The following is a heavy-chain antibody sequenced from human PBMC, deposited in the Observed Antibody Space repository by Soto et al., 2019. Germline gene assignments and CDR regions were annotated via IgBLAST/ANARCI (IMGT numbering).Heavy chain of an antibody. J-gene: IGHJ5*02. Sequence: ASVKVSCKASGYTFTGYYMHWVRQAPGQGLEWMGWINPNSGGTNYAQKFQGWVTMTRDTSISTAYMELSRLRSDDTAVYYCARAHSNYEYWFDPWGQETLVSVAS. V-gene: IGHV1-2*04. CDR3: ARAHSNYEYWFDP. D-gene: IGHD4-4*01. CDR1: GYTFTGYY. CDR2: INPNSGGT.